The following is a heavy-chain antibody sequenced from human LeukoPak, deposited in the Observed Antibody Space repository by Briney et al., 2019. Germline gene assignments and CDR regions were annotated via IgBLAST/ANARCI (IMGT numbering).Heavy chain of an antibody. CDR1: GYTFTSYG. J-gene: IGHJ6*02. V-gene: IGHV1-18*01. CDR3: ARGSGYCSSPSCYGVYGMDV. CDR2: ISAYNGNT. D-gene: IGHD2-2*01. Sequence: GASVKVSCKASGYTFTSYGISWVRQAPGQGLEWMGWISAYNGNTNYAQKLQGRVTMTTDTSTSTAYMELRSMRSDDTAVYYCARGSGYCSSPSCYGVYGMDVWGQGTTVTVSS.